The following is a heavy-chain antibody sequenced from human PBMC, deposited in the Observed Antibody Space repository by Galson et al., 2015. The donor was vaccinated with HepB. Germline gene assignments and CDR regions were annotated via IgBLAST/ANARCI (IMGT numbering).Heavy chain of an antibody. Sequence: SLRLSCAASGFSFDDYGMSWVRQVPGKGLEWVASINWNGAQTDYVDSVKGRFIISRDNAKHSLVLHMNSLRAEDTALYHCVRDPRRRYYYFYYMDVWGKGTTVIVSS. J-gene: IGHJ6*03. CDR3: VRDPRRRYYYFYYMDV. CDR1: GFSFDDYG. V-gene: IGHV3-20*01. CDR2: INWNGAQT.